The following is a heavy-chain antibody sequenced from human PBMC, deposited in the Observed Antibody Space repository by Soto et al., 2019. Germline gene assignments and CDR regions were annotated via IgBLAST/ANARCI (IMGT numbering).Heavy chain of an antibody. CDR1: GFTFSSYA. J-gene: IGHJ6*02. CDR3: ARSRSYYDILTGYSTYYGMDV. V-gene: IGHV3-30-3*01. Sequence: PGGSLRLSCAASGFTFSSYAMHWVRQAPGKGLEWVAVISYDGSNKYYADSVKGRFTISRDNSKNTLYLQMNSLRAEDTAVYYCARSRSYYDILTGYSTYYGMDVWGQGTTVTVSS. CDR2: ISYDGSNK. D-gene: IGHD3-9*01.